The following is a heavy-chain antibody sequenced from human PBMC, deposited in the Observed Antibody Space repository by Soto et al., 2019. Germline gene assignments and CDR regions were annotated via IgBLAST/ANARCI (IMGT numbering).Heavy chain of an antibody. J-gene: IGHJ4*02. CDR2: ISSDESRR. CDR3: ARDNWSDRTIFDW. CDR1: GFTFSRYA. Sequence: QVQLEQSGGGVVQPGGSLRLSCVASGFTFSRYAMHWVRQAPGKGLEWVALISSDESRRDYADSLKGRFTISRDNSKNTLYFHMNSLRAEDTAVYYCARDNWSDRTIFDWWGQGSLVTVAS. V-gene: IGHV3-30*14. D-gene: IGHD1-20*01.